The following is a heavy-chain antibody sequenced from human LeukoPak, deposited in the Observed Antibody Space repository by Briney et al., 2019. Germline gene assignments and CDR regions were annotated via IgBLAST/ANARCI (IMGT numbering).Heavy chain of an antibody. V-gene: IGHV1-24*01. CDR2: FDPEDGET. CDR1: GYTLTELS. CDR3: ARPVLGSGWDAFDI. Sequence: ASVKVSCKVSGYTLTELSMHWVRQAPGKGLEWMGGFDPEDGETIYAQKFQGRVTMTEDTSTDTAYMELSSLRSEDTAVYYCARPVLGSGWDAFDIWGQGTMVTVSS. D-gene: IGHD3-22*01. J-gene: IGHJ3*02.